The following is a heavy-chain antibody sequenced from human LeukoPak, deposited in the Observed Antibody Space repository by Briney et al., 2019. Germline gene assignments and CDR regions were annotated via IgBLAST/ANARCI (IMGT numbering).Heavy chain of an antibody. CDR2: IYSGDNT. CDR1: GFTFSSYR. Sequence: PGGSLRLSCAASGFTFSSYRMNWVRQAPGKGRERVSVIYSGDNTYYVESVKGRFTISRDNSKNTLFLQMNRLRAEDTAVYYCAGRRVLDASFDYWGQGTLVTVSS. J-gene: IGHJ4*02. V-gene: IGHV3-66*02. D-gene: IGHD3-16*01. CDR3: AGRRVLDASFDY.